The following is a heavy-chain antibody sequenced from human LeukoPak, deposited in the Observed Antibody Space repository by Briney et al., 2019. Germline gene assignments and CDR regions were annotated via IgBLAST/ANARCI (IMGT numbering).Heavy chain of an antibody. D-gene: IGHD6-13*01. CDR3: ARAGTRDSSSSSPFDY. Sequence: PSETLSLTCTVSGGSISSGGYYWSWIRQHPGKGLEWIGYIYYSGSTYYNPSLKSRVTISVDTSKNQFSLKLSSVTAADTAVYYCARAGTRDSSSSSPFDYWGQGTLVTVSS. J-gene: IGHJ4*02. V-gene: IGHV4-31*03. CDR2: IYYSGST. CDR1: GGSISSGGYY.